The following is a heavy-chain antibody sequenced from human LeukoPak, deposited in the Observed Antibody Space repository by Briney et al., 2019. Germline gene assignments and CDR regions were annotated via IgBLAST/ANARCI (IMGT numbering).Heavy chain of an antibody. CDR2: ISSSSSTI. V-gene: IGHV3-48*04. D-gene: IGHD3-22*01. CDR3: ARAHSDSSGPYFDY. Sequence: GGSLRLSCAASGFTFSSYSMTWVRQAPGKGLEWVSYISSSSSTIYYADFVKGRFTISRDNAKNSLYLQMNSLRAEDTAVYYCARAHSDSSGPYFDYWGQGTLVTVSS. CDR1: GFTFSSYS. J-gene: IGHJ4*02.